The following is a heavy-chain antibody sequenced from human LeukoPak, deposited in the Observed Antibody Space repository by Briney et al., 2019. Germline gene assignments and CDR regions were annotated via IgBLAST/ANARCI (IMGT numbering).Heavy chain of an antibody. D-gene: IGHD2-21*02. J-gene: IGHJ4*02. CDR1: GFTFSDYY. CDR2: ISASGSTI. CDR3: ARDCGGHCYSGFDY. Sequence: GGSLRLSCAASGFTFSDYYMAWIRQAPGKGMEYISHISASGSTIHYGDSVKGRFTIFRDDARNSVYLQMTSLRAEDTATYFCARDCGGHCYSGFDYWGQGALVTVSS. V-gene: IGHV3-11*04.